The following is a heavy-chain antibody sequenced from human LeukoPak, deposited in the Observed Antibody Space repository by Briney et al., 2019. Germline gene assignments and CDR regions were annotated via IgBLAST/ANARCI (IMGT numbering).Heavy chain of an antibody. CDR2: IWYDGSNK. D-gene: IGHD4-17*01. CDR1: GFTFSSYG. J-gene: IGHJ4*02. Sequence: GGSLRLSCAASGFTFSSYGMHWVRQAPGKGLEWVAVIWYDGSNKYYADSVKGRFTISRDNSKNTLYLQMNSLRAEDTAVYYCARDPGLEVTTGFYFDYWGQGTLVTVSS. V-gene: IGHV3-33*01. CDR3: ARDPGLEVTTGFYFDY.